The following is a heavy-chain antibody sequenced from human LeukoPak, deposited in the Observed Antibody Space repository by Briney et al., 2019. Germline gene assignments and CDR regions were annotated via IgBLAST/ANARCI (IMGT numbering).Heavy chain of an antibody. V-gene: IGHV4-59*01. J-gene: IGHJ4*02. CDR3: ARLNRPGYSGYDGVDY. CDR2: IYYSGST. CDR1: GDSISSYS. Sequence: SETLSLTCNVSGDSISSYSWTWIRQPPGRGLEWIGCIYYSGSTNYNPSLKSRVTISVDTSKNQFSLRLSSVTAADTAVYYCARLNRPGYSGYDGVDYWGQGTLVTVSS. D-gene: IGHD5-12*01.